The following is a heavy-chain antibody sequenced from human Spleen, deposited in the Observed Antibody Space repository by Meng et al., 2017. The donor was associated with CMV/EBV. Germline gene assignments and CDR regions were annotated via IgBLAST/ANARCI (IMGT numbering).Heavy chain of an antibody. CDR3: AKDHIVVVPAAYWFDP. V-gene: IGHV3-30*02. D-gene: IGHD2-2*01. CDR2: IRYDGSNK. J-gene: IGHJ5*02. Sequence: QVQLVESGGGLVQPGGSLRLSGAASGFTFSSYGMHWVRQAPGKGLEWVAFIRYDGSNKYYADSVKGRFTISRDNSKNTLYLQMNSLRAEDTAVYYCAKDHIVVVPAAYWFDPWGQGTLGTVAS. CDR1: GFTFSSYG.